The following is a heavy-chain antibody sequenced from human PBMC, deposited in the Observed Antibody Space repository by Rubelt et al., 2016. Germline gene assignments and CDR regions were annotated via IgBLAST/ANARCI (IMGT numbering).Heavy chain of an antibody. Sequence: QLQLQESGPGLVKPSETLSLTCTVSGGSISSSSYYWGWIRQPPGKGLEWIGSIYYSGSTYYNPSLKSGVTLSVDTSKNQFSLKLSSVTAADTAVYYCARGLDYERYFDYWGQGTLVTVSS. CDR1: GGSISSSSYY. D-gene: IGHD4-17*01. CDR3: ARGLDYERYFDY. CDR2: IYYSGST. J-gene: IGHJ4*02. V-gene: IGHV4-39*01.